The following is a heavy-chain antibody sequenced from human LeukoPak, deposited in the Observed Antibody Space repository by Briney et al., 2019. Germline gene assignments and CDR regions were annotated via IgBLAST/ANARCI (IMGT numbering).Heavy chain of an antibody. Sequence: SLKVSCKASGGTFSSYAISWVRQAPGQGLEWMGGIIPIFGTANYAQKFQGRVTITADESTSTAYMELSSLRSEDTAVYYCARVGPTGSYFDYWGQGTLVTVSS. V-gene: IGHV1-69*13. CDR1: GGTFSSYA. CDR3: ARVGPTGSYFDY. CDR2: IIPIFGTA. J-gene: IGHJ4*02. D-gene: IGHD4-17*01.